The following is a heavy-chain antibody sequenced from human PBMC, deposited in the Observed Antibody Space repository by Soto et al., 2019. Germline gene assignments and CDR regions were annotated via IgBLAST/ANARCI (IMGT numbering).Heavy chain of an antibody. CDR1: GFTFSAYA. Sequence: GGSLRLSCEGSGFTFSAYAMNWVRQAPGKGLEWVSYISSRSDTLYYADSVKGRFTISRDNAKNSVYLQVNNLRDEDTAVYYCARDWDIVILSVPIPNYNYGMDVWGQGTTVTVS. CDR3: ARDWDIVILSVPIPNYNYGMDV. CDR2: ISSRSDTL. D-gene: IGHD2-15*01. J-gene: IGHJ6*02. V-gene: IGHV3-48*02.